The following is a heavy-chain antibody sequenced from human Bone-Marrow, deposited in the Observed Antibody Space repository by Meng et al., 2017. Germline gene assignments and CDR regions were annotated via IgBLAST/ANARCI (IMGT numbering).Heavy chain of an antibody. CDR3: ARSITMIVAEQTYYFDY. Sequence: GESLKISCAASGFTFSSYWMHWVRQAPGKGLVWVSRINSDGSSTSYADSVKGRFTISRDNAKNTLYLQMNSLSAEDTAVYYCARSITMIVAEQTYYFDYWGQGTLVTVSS. J-gene: IGHJ4*02. D-gene: IGHD3-22*01. V-gene: IGHV3-74*01. CDR2: INSDGSST. CDR1: GFTFSSYW.